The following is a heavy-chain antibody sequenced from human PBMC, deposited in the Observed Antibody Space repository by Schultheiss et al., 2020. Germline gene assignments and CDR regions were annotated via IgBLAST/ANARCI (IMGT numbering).Heavy chain of an antibody. Sequence: SQTLSLTCAVYGGSFSGYYWSWIRQPPGKGLEWIGEINHSGSTNYNPSLKSRVTISVDTSKNQFSLKLSSVTAADTAVYYCARGGVVVVAAMGAFDIWGQGTMVNV. D-gene: IGHD2-15*01. CDR3: ARGGVVVVAAMGAFDI. CDR2: INHSGST. V-gene: IGHV4-34*01. CDR1: GGSFSGYY. J-gene: IGHJ3*02.